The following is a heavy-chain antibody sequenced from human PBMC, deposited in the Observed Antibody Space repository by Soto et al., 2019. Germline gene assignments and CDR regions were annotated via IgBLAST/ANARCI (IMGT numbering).Heavy chain of an antibody. CDR2: IISIFGTA. CDR3: ARGFSYGDYHYYGMDV. Sequence: QVQRVQSGAEVKKPGSSVKVSCKASGGTFSSYAISWVRQAPGQALEWMGGIISIFGTANYAQKFQGRVTITADESTSTAYMELSSLRSEDTAVYYCARGFSYGDYHYYGMDVWGQGTTVTVSS. D-gene: IGHD4-17*01. V-gene: IGHV1-69*01. J-gene: IGHJ6*02. CDR1: GGTFSSYA.